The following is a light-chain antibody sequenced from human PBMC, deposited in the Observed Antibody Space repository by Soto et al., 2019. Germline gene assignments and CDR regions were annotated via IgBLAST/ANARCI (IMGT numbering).Light chain of an antibody. CDR1: QGISNF. V-gene: IGKV1-27*01. Sequence: DIQMTQSPSSLSASVGDRVTITCRASQGISNFLAWHQQKPGKVPKLLIYAASTLQSGVPSRFSASGSGTDFTLTITSLQPEDVATCCCQEYNSASWTFGQGNKVEIK. CDR3: QEYNSASWT. CDR2: AAS. J-gene: IGKJ1*01.